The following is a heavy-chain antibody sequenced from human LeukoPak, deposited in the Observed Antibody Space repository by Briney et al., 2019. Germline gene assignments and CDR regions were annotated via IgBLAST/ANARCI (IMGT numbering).Heavy chain of an antibody. V-gene: IGHV3-7*03. J-gene: IGHJ4*02. CDR1: GFTFSSYW. D-gene: IGHD5-18*01. CDR3: AKGRGYSYGYLDY. CDR2: IKKDGSEK. Sequence: GGSLRLSCAASGFTFSSYWMSWVRQAPGKGLEWVANIKKDGSEKYYVDSVKGRFTISRDNSKNSLYLQMNSLRTEDTALYYCAKGRGYSYGYLDYWGQGTLVTVSS.